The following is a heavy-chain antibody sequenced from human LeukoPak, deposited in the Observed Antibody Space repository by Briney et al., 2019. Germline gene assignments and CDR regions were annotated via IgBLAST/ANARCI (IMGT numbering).Heavy chain of an antibody. CDR3: ARSYYYDSGFDY. J-gene: IGHJ4*02. D-gene: IGHD3-22*01. V-gene: IGHV1-2*02. CDR1: GYTFTGYY. CDR2: INPNSGGT. Sequence: ASVKVSCKASGYTFTGYYMHWVRQAPGQGLEWMGWINPNSGGTNYAQKFQGRVTMTRDTSISTAYMELSSLRSEDTAVYYCARSYYYDSGFDYWGQGTLVTVSS.